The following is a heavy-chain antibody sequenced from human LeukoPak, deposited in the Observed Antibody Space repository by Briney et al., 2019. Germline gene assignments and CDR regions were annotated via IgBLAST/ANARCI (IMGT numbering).Heavy chain of an antibody. CDR2: IYYSGST. J-gene: IGHJ5*02. CDR1: GGSISSSSYY. CDR3: ARQGGAARSPQRPFDP. D-gene: IGHD6-6*01. V-gene: IGHV4-39*01. Sequence: PSETLSLTCTVSGGSISSSSYYWGWIRQPPGKGLEWIGSIYYSGSTYYNPSLKSRVTISVDTSKNQFSLKLSSVTAADTDVYYCARQGGAARSPQRPFDPWGQGTLVTVSS.